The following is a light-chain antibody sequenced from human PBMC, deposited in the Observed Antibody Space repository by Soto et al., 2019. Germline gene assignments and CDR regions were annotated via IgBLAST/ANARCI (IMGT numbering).Light chain of an antibody. Sequence: QAVVTQPPSASGTPGQRVTISCSGSSSNIGSNFVYWYQQLPGTAPKLLIYGNSQRPSGVPDRFSGSKSGTSASLAISGLRSEDEADYYCASWDDSLNGPVFGGGTKLTVL. V-gene: IGLV1-47*02. CDR1: SSNIGSNF. CDR2: GNS. J-gene: IGLJ3*02. CDR3: ASWDDSLNGPV.